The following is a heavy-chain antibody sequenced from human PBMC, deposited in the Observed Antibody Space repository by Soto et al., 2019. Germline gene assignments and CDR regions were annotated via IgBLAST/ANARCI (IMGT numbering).Heavy chain of an antibody. CDR1: GGTFSSYA. D-gene: IGHD4-17*01. CDR2: IIPIFGTA. CDR3: ASIIYGGNSDYYYYGMGV. Sequence: SVKVSCKASGGTFSSYAISWVRQAPGQGLEWMGGIIPIFGTANYAQKFQGRVTITADKSTSTAYMELSSLRSEDTAVYYCASIIYGGNSDYYYYGMGVWGQGTTVTVSS. J-gene: IGHJ6*02. V-gene: IGHV1-69*06.